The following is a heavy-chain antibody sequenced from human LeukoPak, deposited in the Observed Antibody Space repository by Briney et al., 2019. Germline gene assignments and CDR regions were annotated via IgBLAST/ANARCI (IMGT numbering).Heavy chain of an antibody. V-gene: IGHV3-74*01. CDR3: ARKWGNACDI. D-gene: IGHD3-16*01. CDR1: GFTFSSYW. Sequence: PGGSLRLSCAGSGFTFSSYWMHWVRQAPGKGLEWVSRINGDGTTTTYADSVKGRFTISRDNAKNTLYLQMNGLRAEDTAVYYCARKWGNACDIWGQGTMVTVSS. J-gene: IGHJ3*02. CDR2: INGDGTTT.